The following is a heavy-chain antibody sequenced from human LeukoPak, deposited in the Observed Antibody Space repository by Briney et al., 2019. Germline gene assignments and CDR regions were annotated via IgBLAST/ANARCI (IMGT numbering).Heavy chain of an antibody. CDR1: GFTFSSYD. CDR2: IGTAGDT. Sequence: GGSLRLSCAASGFTFSSYDMHWVRQATGKGLEWVSAIGTAGDTYYPGSVKGRFTISRENAKNSLYLQMNSLRAGDTAVYYCARALKGYYYYGMDAWGQGTTVTVSS. J-gene: IGHJ6*02. V-gene: IGHV3-13*01. CDR3: ARALKGYYYYGMDA.